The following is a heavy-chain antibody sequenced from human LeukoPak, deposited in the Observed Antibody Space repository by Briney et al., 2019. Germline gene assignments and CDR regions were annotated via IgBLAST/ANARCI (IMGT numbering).Heavy chain of an antibody. Sequence: GGSLRLSCVVSGFTFSDYSMNWVRQAPGKGLEWVSYISASSGIIFYADSLKGRFTISRDNARNSLFLQMNSLRDEDTAVYYCSRATIRDTSYYFYYGVDVWGQGTTVTVPS. D-gene: IGHD3-3*02. J-gene: IGHJ6*02. CDR3: SRATIRDTSYYFYYGVDV. V-gene: IGHV3-48*02. CDR1: GFTFSDYS. CDR2: ISASSGII.